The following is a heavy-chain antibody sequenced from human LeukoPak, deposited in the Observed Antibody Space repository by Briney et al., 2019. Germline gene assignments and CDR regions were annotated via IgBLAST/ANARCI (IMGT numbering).Heavy chain of an antibody. CDR3: HSSSAGGTWWNYYGMDV. Sequence: GRSLRLSCAASGFTFDDYAMHWVRQAPGKGLEWVSGISWNSGSIGYADSVKGRFTISRDNAKNSLYLQMNSLRAEDTALYYCHSSSAGGTWWNYYGMDVWGQGTTVTVSS. V-gene: IGHV3-9*01. CDR2: ISWNSGSI. CDR1: GFTFDDYA. J-gene: IGHJ6*02. D-gene: IGHD6-6*01.